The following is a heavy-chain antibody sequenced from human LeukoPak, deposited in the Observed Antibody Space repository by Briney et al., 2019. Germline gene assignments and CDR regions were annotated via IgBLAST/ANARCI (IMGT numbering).Heavy chain of an antibody. V-gene: IGHV1-69*13. Sequence: SVKVSCKASGGTFSSYAISWVRQAPGQGLEWMGGIIPVFGTANYAQKFQGRVTITADESTSTAYMELSSLRSEDTAVYYCARDRGAYYDSSGSFDYWGQGTLVTVSS. CDR1: GGTFSSYA. CDR2: IIPVFGTA. CDR3: ARDRGAYYDSSGSFDY. J-gene: IGHJ4*02. D-gene: IGHD3-22*01.